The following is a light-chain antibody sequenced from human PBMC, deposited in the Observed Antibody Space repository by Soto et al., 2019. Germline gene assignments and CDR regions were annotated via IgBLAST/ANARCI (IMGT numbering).Light chain of an antibody. CDR3: QQYDRWPVT. Sequence: EVVMTQSPATLSVSPGERVTFSCRASQSVTTNLAWYQHKPGQSPRLLISDASTGASGIPPRFSGSGSGTEFTLTIDRLQSADFAVYYGQQYDRWPVTFGGGTKVEIK. CDR2: DAS. CDR1: QSVTTN. J-gene: IGKJ4*01. V-gene: IGKV3-15*01.